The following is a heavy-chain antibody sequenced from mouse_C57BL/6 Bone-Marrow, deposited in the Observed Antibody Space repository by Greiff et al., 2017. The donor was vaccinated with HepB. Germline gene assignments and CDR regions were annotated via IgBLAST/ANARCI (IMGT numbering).Heavy chain of an antibody. D-gene: IGHD2-12*01. V-gene: IGHV2-6*01. J-gene: IGHJ3*01. CDR3: ASDYETLSAY. Sequence: LQQSGPGLVAPSQSLSITCTVSGFSLTSYGVDWVRQSPGKGLEWLGVIWGVGSTNYNSALKSRLSISKDNSKSQVFLKMNSLQTDDTAMYYCASDYETLSAYWGQGTLVTVSA. CDR1: GFSLTSYG. CDR2: IWGVGST.